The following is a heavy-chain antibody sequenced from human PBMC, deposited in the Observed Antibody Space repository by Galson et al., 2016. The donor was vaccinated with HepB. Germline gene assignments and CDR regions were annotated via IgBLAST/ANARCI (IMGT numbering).Heavy chain of an antibody. CDR3: ARDKSPIVVVPGANSYYYYYGMDV. CDR2: ISGYNGIT. CDR1: GYTWSTYG. V-gene: IGHV1-18*01. Sequence: SVKVSGKASGYTWSTYGITWVRQAPGQGLEWMGWISGYNGITNYAQMLQGRVTMTTDTSTATAFMELRSLGSDDTAVYYCARDKSPIVVVPGANSYYYYYGMDVWGEGTTVTVSS. D-gene: IGHD2-2*01. J-gene: IGHJ6*04.